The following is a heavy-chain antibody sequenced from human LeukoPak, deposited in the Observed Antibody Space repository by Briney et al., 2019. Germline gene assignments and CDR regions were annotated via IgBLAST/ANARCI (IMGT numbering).Heavy chain of an antibody. CDR1: GFTFSSYG. Sequence: GGSLRLSCAASGFTFSSYGMHWVRQAPGKGLEWVAFIRYDGSNKYYADSVKGRFTISRDNSKNTLYLQMNSLRAEDTAVYYCARAGYCSGGSCYDPLGYWGQGALVTVSS. CDR3: ARAGYCSGGSCYDPLGY. CDR2: IRYDGSNK. D-gene: IGHD2-15*01. J-gene: IGHJ4*02. V-gene: IGHV3-30*02.